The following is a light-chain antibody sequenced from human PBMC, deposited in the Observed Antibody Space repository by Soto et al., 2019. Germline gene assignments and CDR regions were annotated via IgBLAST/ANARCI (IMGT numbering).Light chain of an antibody. CDR2: DVS. Sequence: QSVLTXPASVSGSPGQSITISCTGTISDVGGYNFVSWYQQYPGKAPKLMICDVSNRPSGVSNRFSGSKSGNTASLTISGLQAEDEADYYCSSFTGSNYVFGTGTKVTVL. V-gene: IGLV2-14*03. CDR1: ISDVGGYNF. CDR3: SSFTGSNYV. J-gene: IGLJ1*01.